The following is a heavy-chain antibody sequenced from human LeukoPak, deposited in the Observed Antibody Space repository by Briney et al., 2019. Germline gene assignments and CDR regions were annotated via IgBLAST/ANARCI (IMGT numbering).Heavy chain of an antibody. D-gene: IGHD3-22*01. V-gene: IGHV3-30*02. CDR3: AKGMYYYDSSGYSRLDY. CDR2: IRYDGSNK. CDR1: GFTFSSYG. Sequence: GGSLRLSCAASGFTFSSYGMHWVRQAPGKGLEWVAFIRYDGSNKYYADSVKGRFTISRDNSKNTLYLQMNSLRAEDTAVYYCAKGMYYYDSSGYSRLDYWGQGTLVTVSS. J-gene: IGHJ4*02.